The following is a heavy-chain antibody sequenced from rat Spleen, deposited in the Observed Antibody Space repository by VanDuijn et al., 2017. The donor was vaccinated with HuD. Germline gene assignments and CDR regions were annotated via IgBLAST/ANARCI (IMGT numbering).Heavy chain of an antibody. D-gene: IGHD1-9*01. J-gene: IGHJ4*01. V-gene: IGHV5-20*01. Sequence: EVQLVESGGGLVQPGRSLKLSCAASGFTFSDYYMAWVRQAPTKGLEWVAYISHDGVTTHYRDSVKGRFTISRENAKSSLYRQMGSLRSEDTATYYCTRANTYYGYKDVMDAWGQGASVTVSS. CDR1: GFTFSDYY. CDR2: ISHDGVTT. CDR3: TRANTYYGYKDVMDA.